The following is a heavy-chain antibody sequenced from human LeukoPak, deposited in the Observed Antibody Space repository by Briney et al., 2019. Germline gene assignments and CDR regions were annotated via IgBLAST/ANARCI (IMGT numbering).Heavy chain of an antibody. J-gene: IGHJ5*02. D-gene: IGHD1-26*01. CDR1: GFIFSDYY. CDR3: ARDLVGATTIGWFDP. V-gene: IGHV3-11*04. CDR2: ISSSGSSI. Sequence: GGSLRLSCAASGFIFSDYYMSWIRQAPGKGLEWVSYISSSGSSIYYADSVKGRFTISRDNAKNSLYLQMNSLRAEDTAVYYCARDLVGATTIGWFDPWGQGTLVTVSS.